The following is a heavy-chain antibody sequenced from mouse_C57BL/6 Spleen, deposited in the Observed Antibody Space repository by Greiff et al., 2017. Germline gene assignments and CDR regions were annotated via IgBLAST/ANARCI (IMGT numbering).Heavy chain of an antibody. CDR3: ARDYDCGRGYYAMDY. D-gene: IGHD2-4*01. J-gene: IGHJ4*01. Sequence: QVQLQQPGAELAKPGASVKLSCKASGYTFTSYWMHWVKQRPGQGLEWIGMIHPNSGSTNYNEKFKSKDTLTADKSSSTAYMELSSLTSEDSAVDYCARDYDCGRGYYAMDYWGQGTSVTVSS. V-gene: IGHV1-64*01. CDR1: GYTFTSYW. CDR2: IHPNSGST.